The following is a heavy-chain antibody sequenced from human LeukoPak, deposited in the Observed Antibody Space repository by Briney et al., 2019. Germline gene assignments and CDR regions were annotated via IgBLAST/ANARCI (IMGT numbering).Heavy chain of an antibody. J-gene: IGHJ5*02. CDR3: ARPYSSSWYGRWFDP. Sequence: SGGSLRLSCAASGFTFSSYSINWVRQAPGKGLEWVSYISSSSSTIYYADSVKSRFTISRDNAKNSLYLQMNSLRAEDTAVYYCARPYSSSWYGRWFDPWGRGTLVTVSS. CDR2: ISSSSSTI. D-gene: IGHD6-13*01. V-gene: IGHV3-48*01. CDR1: GFTFSSYS.